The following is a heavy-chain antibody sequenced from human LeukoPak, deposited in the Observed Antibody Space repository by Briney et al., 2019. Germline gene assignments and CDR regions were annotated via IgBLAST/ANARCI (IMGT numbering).Heavy chain of an antibody. Sequence: GGSLRLSCAASGFSFSSYIMNWVRQAPGKGLAWVANIKEDGSEKNYVDSVKGRFTISRDNAKNSVYLQMNSLRVEDTAVYYCARDKVPIRIAVAGPQFDYWGQGTLVTVSS. CDR1: GFSFSSYI. V-gene: IGHV3-7*01. J-gene: IGHJ4*02. CDR2: IKEDGSEK. D-gene: IGHD6-19*01. CDR3: ARDKVPIRIAVAGPQFDY.